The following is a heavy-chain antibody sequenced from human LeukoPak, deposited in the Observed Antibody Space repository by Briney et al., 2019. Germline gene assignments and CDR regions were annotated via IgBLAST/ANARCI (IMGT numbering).Heavy chain of an antibody. D-gene: IGHD6-19*01. J-gene: IGHJ5*02. Sequence: GRSLRLSCAASGFTLSSYDMHWVRQATGKGLEWVSAIGTAGDTYNPGSVKGRFTISRENAKNSLYLQMNNLRAEDTAVYYCARGYSSGWYPWGQGTLVTVSS. CDR2: IGTAGDT. CDR3: ARGYSSGWYP. V-gene: IGHV3-13*01. CDR1: GFTLSSYD.